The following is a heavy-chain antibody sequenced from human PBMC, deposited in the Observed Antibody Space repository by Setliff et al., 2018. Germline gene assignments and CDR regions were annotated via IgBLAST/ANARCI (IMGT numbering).Heavy chain of an antibody. CDR2: ISGHNGKT. J-gene: IGHJ6*02. CDR3: ARDRTAYSYGLDV. CDR1: GYTFTYFG. V-gene: IGHV1-18*01. Sequence: ASVKVSCKASGYTFTYFGVSWLRLAPGQGLEWMGWISGHNGKTIIEPKFQGRVALTTDTGSDTAYMELRNLRSDDAAVYYCARDRTAYSYGLDVWGQGTTVTVSS. D-gene: IGHD5-18*01.